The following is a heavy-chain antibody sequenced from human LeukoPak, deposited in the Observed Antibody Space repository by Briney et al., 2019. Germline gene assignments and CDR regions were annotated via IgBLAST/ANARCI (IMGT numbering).Heavy chain of an antibody. CDR3: ARGATVAGDFDY. D-gene: IGHD6-19*01. V-gene: IGHV3-66*01. J-gene: IGHJ4*02. Sequence: GGSLRLSCAASGFTVSSNYMSWVRQAPGKGLEWVSVIYSGGSTYYADSVKGRFTISRDNSKNTLYLQMHSLRPEDTAVYYCARGATVAGDFDYWGQGTLVTVSS. CDR2: IYSGGST. CDR1: GFTVSSNY.